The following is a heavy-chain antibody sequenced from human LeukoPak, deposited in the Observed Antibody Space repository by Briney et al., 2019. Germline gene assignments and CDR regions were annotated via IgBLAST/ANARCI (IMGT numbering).Heavy chain of an antibody. D-gene: IGHD2-2*02. CDR3: ARLVRIVVVPAAIRYYYYGMDV. Sequence: SETLSLTCAVYGGSFSGYCWSWIRQPPGKGLEWIGEINHSGSTNYNPSLKSRVTISVDTSKNQFSLKLSSVTAADTAVYYCARLVRIVVVPAAIRYYYYGMDVWGQGTTVTVSS. J-gene: IGHJ6*02. V-gene: IGHV4-34*01. CDR2: INHSGST. CDR1: GGSFSGYC.